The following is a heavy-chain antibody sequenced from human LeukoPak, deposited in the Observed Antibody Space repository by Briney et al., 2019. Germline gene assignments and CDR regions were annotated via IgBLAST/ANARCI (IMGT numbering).Heavy chain of an antibody. D-gene: IGHD6-19*01. CDR2: IYYSGST. J-gene: IGHJ5*02. V-gene: IGHV4-39*01. Sequence: PSETLSLTCTVSGGSISSSSCYWGWIRQPPGKGLEWIGSIYYSGSTYYNPSLKSRVTISVDTSKNQFSLKLSSVTAADTAVYYCARLRQWLVRTWFDPWGQGTLVTVSS. CDR1: GGSISSSSCY. CDR3: ARLRQWLVRTWFDP.